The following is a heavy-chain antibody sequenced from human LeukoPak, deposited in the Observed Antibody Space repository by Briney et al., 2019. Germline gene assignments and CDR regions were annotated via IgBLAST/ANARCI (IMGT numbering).Heavy chain of an antibody. Sequence: PSETLSLTCAVSGGSISSGGYSWSWIRQPPGKGLEWIGYFYHSGSTYYNPSLKSRVTISVDRSKNQFSLKLSSVTAADTAVYYCAREAPGYAYDYWGQGTLVTVSS. J-gene: IGHJ4*02. D-gene: IGHD2-15*01. CDR2: FYHSGST. V-gene: IGHV4-30-2*01. CDR3: AREAPGYAYDY. CDR1: GGSISSGGYS.